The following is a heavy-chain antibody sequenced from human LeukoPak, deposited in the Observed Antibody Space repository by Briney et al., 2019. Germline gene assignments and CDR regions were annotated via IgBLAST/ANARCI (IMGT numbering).Heavy chain of an antibody. V-gene: IGHV3-66*01. D-gene: IGHD3-10*01. CDR3: ARALVTMVRGEGGFDP. J-gene: IGHJ5*02. CDR1: GFTFDDYG. Sequence: GGSLRLSCAASGFTFDDYGMSWVRQAPGKGLEWVSVIYSGGSTYYADSVKGRFTISRDNSKNTLYLQMNSLRAEDTAVYYCARALVTMVRGEGGFDPWGQGTLVTVSS. CDR2: IYSGGST.